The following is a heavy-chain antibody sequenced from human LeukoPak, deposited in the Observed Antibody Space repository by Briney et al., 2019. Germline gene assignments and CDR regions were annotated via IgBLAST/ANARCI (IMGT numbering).Heavy chain of an antibody. CDR1: GFTFSSYA. V-gene: IGHV3-23*01. Sequence: GGSLRLSCAASGFTFSSYAMSWVRQAPGKGLEWVSAISGSGCSTYYADSVKGRFTISRDNSKNTLYLQMNSLRAEDTAVYYCARAPRRFLEWLSPTYYYGSGRIDYWGQGTLVTVSS. J-gene: IGHJ4*02. CDR3: ARAPRRFLEWLSPTYYYGSGRIDY. CDR2: ISGSGCST. D-gene: IGHD3-3*01.